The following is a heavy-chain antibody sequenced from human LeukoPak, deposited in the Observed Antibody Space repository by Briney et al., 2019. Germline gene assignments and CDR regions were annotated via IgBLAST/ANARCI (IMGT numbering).Heavy chain of an antibody. CDR1: GFTFSTYG. CDR2: ITYDGYYK. V-gene: IGHV3-30*03. J-gene: IGHJ4*02. CDR3: ARDLSPVVRASPMGY. Sequence: PGGSLRLSCAASGFTFSTYGMHCVRQAPGKGLEWVALITYDGYYKYYSDSVKGRFTISSDTSKNTLSLQMNSLRAEDTAVYYCARDLSPVVRASPMGYWGQGTLVTVSS. D-gene: IGHD3-10*01.